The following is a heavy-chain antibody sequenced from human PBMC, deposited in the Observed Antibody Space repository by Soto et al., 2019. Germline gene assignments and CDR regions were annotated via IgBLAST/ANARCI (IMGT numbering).Heavy chain of an antibody. J-gene: IGHJ5*02. CDR1: GGSISSSSYY. Sequence: SETLSLTCTVSGGSISSSSYYWGWIRQPPGKGLEWIGSIYYSGSTYYNPSLKSRVTISVDTSKNQFSLKLSSVTAADTAVYYCARHQMKFDPWGQGTLVTVSS. CDR2: IYYSGST. V-gene: IGHV4-39*01. CDR3: ARHQMKFDP.